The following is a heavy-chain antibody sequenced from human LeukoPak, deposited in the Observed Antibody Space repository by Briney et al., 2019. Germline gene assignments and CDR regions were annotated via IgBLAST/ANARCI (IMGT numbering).Heavy chain of an antibody. V-gene: IGHV3-72*01. J-gene: IGHJ4*02. CDR1: GFTFSDHY. CDR2: TRNKVNSYTT. Sequence: PGGSLRLSCAASGFTFSDHYIDCVPQAPRKGPEWVAGTRNKVNSYTTAYAASVTGRFTVSRDDSSNSVYLQMNSLKIEDTAVYYCARSMYGEGRRIIDFDYWGQGSLLTVSS. CDR3: ARSMYGEGRRIIDFDY. D-gene: IGHD4/OR15-4a*01.